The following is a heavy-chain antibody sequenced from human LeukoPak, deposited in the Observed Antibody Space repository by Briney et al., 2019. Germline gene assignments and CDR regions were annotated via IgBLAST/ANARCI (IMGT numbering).Heavy chain of an antibody. D-gene: IGHD2-21*01. CDR2: ISVSGGDT. J-gene: IGHJ4*02. CDR3: AKENSLLLDY. CDR1: GFTFSSYA. Sequence: GGSLRLSCTASGFTFSSYAMSWVRQAPGRGLEWVSTISVSGGDTYYGDSVKGRFTISRDNSKNTLYLQMNSLRAEDTAVYYCAKENSLLLDYWGQGTLVTVSS. V-gene: IGHV3-23*01.